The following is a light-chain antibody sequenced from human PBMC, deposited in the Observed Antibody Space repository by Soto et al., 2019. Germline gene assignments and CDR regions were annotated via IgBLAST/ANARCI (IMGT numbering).Light chain of an antibody. J-gene: IGLJ1*01. CDR2: DVS. CDR1: SSDVGGYNY. V-gene: IGLV2-14*03. Sequence: QSVLTQPASVSGSPGPSITITCTGTSSDVGGYNYVSWYQQHPGKAPKVLISDVSNRPSGISNRFSGSKSGNTASLTISGLQAEDDADYYCSSYTSIDTWVFGTGTKVTVL. CDR3: SSYTSIDTWV.